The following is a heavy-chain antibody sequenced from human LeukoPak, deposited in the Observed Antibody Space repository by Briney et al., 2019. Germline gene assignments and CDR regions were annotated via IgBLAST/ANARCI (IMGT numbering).Heavy chain of an antibody. CDR2: VHYSGIA. J-gene: IGHJ4*02. Sequence: SETLSLTCTVSDGSITNYDWSWVRQPPGKGLEFIGHVHYSGIANYNPSLRSRVTISIDTSKKHFFLKLKSVTAADTAVYYCARDRRGSGFGELLGWGQGTLVTVSS. D-gene: IGHD3-10*01. CDR1: DGSITNYD. CDR3: ARDRRGSGFGELLG. V-gene: IGHV4-59*01.